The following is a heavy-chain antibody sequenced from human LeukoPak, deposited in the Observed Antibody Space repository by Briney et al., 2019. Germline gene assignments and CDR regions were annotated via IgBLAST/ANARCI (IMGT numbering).Heavy chain of an antibody. CDR2: ISYDGSNK. V-gene: IGHV3-30*18. Sequence: GGSLRLSCAASGFTLSSYGMHWVRQAPGKGLEWVAVISYDGSNKYYADSVKGRFTISRDNSKNTLYLQMNSLRAEDTAVYYCAKDTVEGGILTGYDYWGQGTLVTVSS. J-gene: IGHJ4*02. CDR3: AKDTVEGGILTGYDY. CDR1: GFTLSSYG. D-gene: IGHD3-9*01.